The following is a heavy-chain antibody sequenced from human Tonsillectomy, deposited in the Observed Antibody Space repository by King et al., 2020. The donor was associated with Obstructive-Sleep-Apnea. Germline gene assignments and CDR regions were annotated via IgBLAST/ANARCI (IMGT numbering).Heavy chain of an antibody. Sequence: VQLVESGGGLVKPGGSLRLSCAASGLTFSNAWMIWVRQAPGKGLEWVGRIKRKTDDGPTDYAAPVKGRFTISRDDSKNTLFLQMNALKTEDTAVYYCTTDPGDYADYWGQGTLVTVSS. D-gene: IGHD4-17*01. J-gene: IGHJ4*02. CDR3: TTDPGDYADY. CDR1: GLTFSNAW. V-gene: IGHV3-15*01. CDR2: IKRKTDDGPT.